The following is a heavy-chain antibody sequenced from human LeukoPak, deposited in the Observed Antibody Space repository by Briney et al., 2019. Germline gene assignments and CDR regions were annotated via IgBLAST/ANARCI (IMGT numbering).Heavy chain of an antibody. Sequence: PGGSLRLSCAASGFTFSSYSMNWVRQAPGKGLEWVSSISSSSSYIYYADSVKGRFTISRDNAKNSLYLQMNSLRAEDTAVYYCARSNPPSINDILTGYTTEYYFDYWGQGTLVTVSS. J-gene: IGHJ4*02. CDR2: ISSSSSYI. D-gene: IGHD3-9*01. V-gene: IGHV3-21*01. CDR1: GFTFSSYS. CDR3: ARSNPPSINDILTGYTTEYYFDY.